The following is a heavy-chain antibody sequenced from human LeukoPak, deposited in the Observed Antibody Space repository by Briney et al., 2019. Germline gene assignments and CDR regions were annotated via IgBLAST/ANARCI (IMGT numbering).Heavy chain of an antibody. J-gene: IGHJ4*02. CDR2: ISWNSGRI. CDR3: SRGYDVLTGSFDY. D-gene: IGHD3-9*01. CDR1: GFTFDDYA. Sequence: GGSLRLSCAASGFTFDDYAMHWVRQAPGKGLEWVSGISWNSGRIGYADSVKGRFTISRDNAKNSLYLQMNSLRAEDMALYYCSRGYDVLTGSFDYWGQGTLVTVSS. V-gene: IGHV3-9*03.